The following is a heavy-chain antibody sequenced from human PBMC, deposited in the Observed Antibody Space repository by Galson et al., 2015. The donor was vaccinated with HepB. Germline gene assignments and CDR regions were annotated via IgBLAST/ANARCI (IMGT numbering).Heavy chain of an antibody. D-gene: IGHD6-6*01. CDR2: ISGSGGST. V-gene: IGHV3-23*01. CDR3: AKEGYSSSPVGWFDP. CDR1: GFTFGSSA. J-gene: IGHJ5*02. Sequence: SLRLYCAASGFTFGSSAMTWVRQAPGKGLEWVSSISGSGGSTYYADSVKGRFTISRDNSKTTLYLQMNSLRAEDTAVYYCAKEGYSSSPVGWFDPWGQGTLVTVSS.